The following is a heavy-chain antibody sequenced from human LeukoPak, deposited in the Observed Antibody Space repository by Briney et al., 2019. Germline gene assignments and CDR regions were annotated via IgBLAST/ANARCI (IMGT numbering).Heavy chain of an antibody. D-gene: IGHD3-3*01. CDR3: ARKRDFWSGYLDY. CDR1: GGSISSYY. Sequence: PSETLSLTCTVSGGSISSYYWSWIRQPPGKGLEWIGYIYYSESTNYNPSLKSRVTISVDTSKNQFSLKLSSVTAADTAVYYCARKRDFWSGYLDYWGQGTLVTVSS. CDR2: IYYSEST. V-gene: IGHV4-59*12. J-gene: IGHJ4*02.